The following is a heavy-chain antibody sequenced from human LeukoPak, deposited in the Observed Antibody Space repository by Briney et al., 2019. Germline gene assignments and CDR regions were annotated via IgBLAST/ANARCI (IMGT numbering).Heavy chain of an antibody. V-gene: IGHV3-7*01. CDR3: ARDLYGYFDWLIFDY. CDR1: GFTFSSYW. Sequence: QPGGSLRLSCAASGFTFSSYWMSWVRQAPGKGLEWVANIKQDGSEKYYVDSVKGRFTISRDNAKNSLYLQMNSLRAEDTAVYYCARDLYGYFDWLIFDYWGQGTLVTVSS. CDR2: IKQDGSEK. J-gene: IGHJ4*02. D-gene: IGHD3-9*01.